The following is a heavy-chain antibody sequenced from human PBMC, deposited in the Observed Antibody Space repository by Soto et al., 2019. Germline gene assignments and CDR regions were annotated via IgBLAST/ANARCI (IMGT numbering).Heavy chain of an antibody. D-gene: IGHD4-17*01. CDR2: IDKDGNGR. CDR1: VFTFNNYW. J-gene: IGHJ4*02. V-gene: IGHV3-7*03. Sequence: GGSLRLSCSASVFTFNNYWMGWVRQAPGKGLEWVANIDKDGNGRYYVDSVKGRFTISRDNAKTSLYLQMNSLRVEDTAVYYCARHGDYSLDYWGQGTIVTDSS. CDR3: ARHGDYSLDY.